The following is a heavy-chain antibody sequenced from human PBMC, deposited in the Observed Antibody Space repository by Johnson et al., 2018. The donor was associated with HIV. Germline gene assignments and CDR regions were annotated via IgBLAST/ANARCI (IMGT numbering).Heavy chain of an antibody. V-gene: IGHV3-30-3*01. J-gene: IGHJ3*02. CDR1: GFTFSSYA. Sequence: QVQLVESGGGVVQPGRSLRLSCAASGFTFSSYAMHWVRQAPGKGLEWVAVISYDGSNKYYADSVKGRFTIYRDNSKNTLYLQMNRLRAEDTAVYYGARSVHDYGDYLWGRDAFDIWGQGTMVTVSS. D-gene: IGHD4-17*01. CDR3: ARSVHDYGDYLWGRDAFDI. CDR2: ISYDGSNK.